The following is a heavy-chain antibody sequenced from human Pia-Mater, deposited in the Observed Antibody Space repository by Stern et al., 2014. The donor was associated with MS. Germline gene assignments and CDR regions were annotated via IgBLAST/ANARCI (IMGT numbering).Heavy chain of an antibody. J-gene: IGHJ6*02. CDR2: ISHAGNEK. CDR3: AKDRLFCSGGGCYAMDV. Sequence: VQLVESGGGVVQPGRSLRLSCAASGFTLRSYGMHWVRQAPGKGLEWVAVISHAGNEKYYTDSVKGRFTISRDNSKNTLYLQMNSLRTEDTAVYYCAKDRLFCSGGGCYAMDVWGQGTTVTVSS. CDR1: GFTLRSYG. D-gene: IGHD2-15*01. V-gene: IGHV3-30*18.